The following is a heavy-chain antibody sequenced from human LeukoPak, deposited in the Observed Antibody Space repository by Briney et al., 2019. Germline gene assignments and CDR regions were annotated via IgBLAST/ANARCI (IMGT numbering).Heavy chain of an antibody. CDR1: GFTFSSYG. Sequence: GGSLRLSCAASGFTFSSYGMHWVRQAPGKGLEWVAFIRYDGSNKYYADSVKGRFTISRDNSKNTLYLQMNSLRAEDTAVYYCARWGFIVVVPAALYRPGAFDIWGQGTMVTVSS. V-gene: IGHV3-30*02. J-gene: IGHJ3*02. CDR3: ARWGFIVVVPAALYRPGAFDI. CDR2: IRYDGSNK. D-gene: IGHD2-2*01.